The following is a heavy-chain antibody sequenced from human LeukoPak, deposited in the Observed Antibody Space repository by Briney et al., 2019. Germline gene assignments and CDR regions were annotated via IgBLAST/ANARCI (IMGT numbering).Heavy chain of an antibody. CDR3: ARDNYSSGRSDY. CDR1: GGSVSSGSYY. Sequence: SETLSLTCTVSGGSVSSGSYYWTWIRQPPGKGLEWIVYIYYSGSTNYNPSLKSRVTISVDTSKNQFSLKLSSVTAADTAAYYCARDNYSSGRSDYWGQGTLVTVSS. CDR2: IYYSGST. V-gene: IGHV4-61*01. D-gene: IGHD6-19*01. J-gene: IGHJ4*02.